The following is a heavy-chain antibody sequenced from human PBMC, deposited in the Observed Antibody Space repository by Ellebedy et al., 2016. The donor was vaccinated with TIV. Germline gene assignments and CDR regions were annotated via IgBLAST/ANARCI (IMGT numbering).Heavy chain of an antibody. V-gene: IGHV4-39*07. CDR3: ARGSGYSSSWYRGWFDP. Sequence: SETLSLXXTVSGGSISSYYWGWIRQPPGKGLEWIGSIYYSGSTYYNPSLKSRVTISVDTSKNQFSLKLSSVTAADTAVYYCARGSGYSSSWYRGWFDPWGQGTLVTVSS. CDR2: IYYSGST. J-gene: IGHJ5*02. CDR1: GGSISSYY. D-gene: IGHD6-13*01.